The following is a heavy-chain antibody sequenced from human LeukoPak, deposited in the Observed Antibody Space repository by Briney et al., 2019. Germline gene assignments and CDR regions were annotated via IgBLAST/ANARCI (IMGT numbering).Heavy chain of an antibody. CDR2: INPGGDNT. CDR1: KYTSSGYY. CDR3: ARIRDGYNDAYDI. V-gene: IGHV1-46*01. J-gene: IGHJ3*02. D-gene: IGHD5-24*01. Sequence: WASVKVSCKASKYTSSGYYIHWVRQAPGQGLEWMGLINPGGDNTDYAQNFQGRVTMTRDTSTSTVYMGLSSLRSEDTAVYYCARIRDGYNDAYDIWGQGTMVTVSS.